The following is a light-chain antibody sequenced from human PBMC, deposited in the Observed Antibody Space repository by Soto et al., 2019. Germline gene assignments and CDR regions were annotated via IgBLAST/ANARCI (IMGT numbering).Light chain of an antibody. J-gene: IGLJ2*01. Sequence: SYELTQPPSVSVAPGQTATITRGGDNIGSKSVHWYQQRPGQAPFLVVFDDSDRPSGIPERFSGSNSGNTATLTISRVEAGDEADYYCQVWDNRSEHVVFGGGTKVTVL. CDR1: NIGSKS. CDR2: DDS. CDR3: QVWDNRSEHVV. V-gene: IGLV3-21*02.